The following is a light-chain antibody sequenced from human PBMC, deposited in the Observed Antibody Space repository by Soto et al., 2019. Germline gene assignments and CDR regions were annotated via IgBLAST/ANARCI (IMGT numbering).Light chain of an antibody. V-gene: IGKV1-5*03. CDR2: KAS. CDR1: RSITTW. Sequence: DIQMNQSPSTLSASVGDRVTITCRASRSITTWLAWYQQKPGRATNLLIYKASTLASGVPSRCSGRGAGTDFTLTISSLQADDFATYYCHQYNTYSWAFGQGTKV. J-gene: IGKJ1*01. CDR3: HQYNTYSWA.